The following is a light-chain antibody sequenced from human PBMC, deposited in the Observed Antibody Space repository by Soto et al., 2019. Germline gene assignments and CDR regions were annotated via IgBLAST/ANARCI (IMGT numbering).Light chain of an antibody. CDR1: QSVGSSF. J-gene: IGKJ1*01. Sequence: EIVLTQSPATLSLSPGERATLSCRASQSVGSSFLAWYQQKPGQAPRLLIYGASNRATGIPDRFSGSGSGTDFTLTISRLEPEDFAVYYCQQYVTSPWAFGQGTKVDIK. CDR3: QQYVTSPWA. CDR2: GAS. V-gene: IGKV3-20*01.